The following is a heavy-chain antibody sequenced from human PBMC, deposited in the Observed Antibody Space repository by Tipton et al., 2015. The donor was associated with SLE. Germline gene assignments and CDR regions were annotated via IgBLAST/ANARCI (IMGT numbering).Heavy chain of an antibody. Sequence: SLRLSCAASGFTFSSYSMNWVRQAPGKGLEWVSYISSSSSTIYYADYVKGRFTISRDNAKNSLYLQMNSLRAEDPAVYYCAKDMSYDGGQGTLVTVSS. CDR2: ISSSSSTI. CDR3: AKDMSYD. V-gene: IGHV3-48*01. D-gene: IGHD3-3*01. CDR1: GFTFSSYS. J-gene: IGHJ4*02.